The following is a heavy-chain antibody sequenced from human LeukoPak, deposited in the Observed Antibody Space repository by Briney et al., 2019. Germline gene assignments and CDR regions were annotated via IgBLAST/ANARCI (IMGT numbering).Heavy chain of an antibody. CDR3: ARGYSYGPNDAFDI. CDR2: IYSGGSGGRT. Sequence: GGSLRLSCAASGFTVSSNYMSWVRQAPGRGLEWVSVIYSGGSGGRTYYADSVKGRFTVSRDNSKNTLYLQMNSLRAEDTVVYYCARGYSYGPNDAFDIWGQGTMVTISS. D-gene: IGHD5-18*01. V-gene: IGHV3-53*01. J-gene: IGHJ3*02. CDR1: GFTVSSNY.